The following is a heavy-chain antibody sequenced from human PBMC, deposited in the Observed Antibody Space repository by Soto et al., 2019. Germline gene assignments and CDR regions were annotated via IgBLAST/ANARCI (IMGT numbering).Heavy chain of an antibody. CDR3: AKIRGIVVVPAAIGWFDP. CDR2: ISGSGGST. J-gene: IGHJ5*02. Sequence: PGGSLRLSCAASGFTFSSYAMSWVRQAPGKGLEWVSAISGSGGSTYYADSVKGRFTISRDNSKNTLYLQMNSLRAEDTAVYYCAKIRGIVVVPAAIGWFDPRGQGTLVTVSS. CDR1: GFTFSSYA. D-gene: IGHD2-2*01. V-gene: IGHV3-23*01.